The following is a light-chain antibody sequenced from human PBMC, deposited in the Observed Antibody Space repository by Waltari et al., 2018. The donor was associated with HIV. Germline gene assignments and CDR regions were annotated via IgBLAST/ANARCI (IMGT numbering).Light chain of an antibody. Sequence: IRMTQSPSSSPASTGARVTITCRASQGISSSLAWYQQKPGKAPKLLIYATSTLQSGVPSRFSGSGSGTDFTLTISYLQSEDFATYFCQQYYSYPFTFGPGTKVDIK. J-gene: IGKJ3*01. CDR1: QGISSS. CDR2: ATS. CDR3: QQYYSYPFT. V-gene: IGKV1-8*01.